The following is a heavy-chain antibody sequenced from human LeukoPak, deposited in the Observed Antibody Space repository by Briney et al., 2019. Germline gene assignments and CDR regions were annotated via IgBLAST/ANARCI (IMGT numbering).Heavy chain of an antibody. CDR2: IIPIFGTA. D-gene: IGHD1-14*01. J-gene: IGHJ4*02. Sequence: GASVKVSCKASGGTFSSYAISWVRQAPGQGLEWMGGIIPIFGTANYAQKFQGRVTITADESTSTAYMELSRLNSGDTAVYYCARAPYLHNDLDYWGQGTLVTVSS. V-gene: IGHV1-69*13. CDR1: GGTFSSYA. CDR3: ARAPYLHNDLDY.